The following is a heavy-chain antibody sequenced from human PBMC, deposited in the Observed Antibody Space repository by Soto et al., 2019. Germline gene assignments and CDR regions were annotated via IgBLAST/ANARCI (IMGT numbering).Heavy chain of an antibody. CDR3: ARGIATGQLDP. CDR1: GYTFTSYT. J-gene: IGHJ5*02. Sequence: QVQLVQSGAEVKKPGASVKISCKASGYTFTSYTMNWVRQATGQRLEWMGWINPDNGNTKSSQKFQDRVIITRDASASTDYRVLSSLRSEDTAVYYCARGIATGQLDPWGQGTLVTVSS. CDR2: INPDNGNT. D-gene: IGHD2-15*01. V-gene: IGHV1-3*01.